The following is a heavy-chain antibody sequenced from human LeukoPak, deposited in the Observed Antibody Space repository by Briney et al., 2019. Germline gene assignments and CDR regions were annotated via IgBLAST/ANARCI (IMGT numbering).Heavy chain of an antibody. J-gene: IGHJ5*02. V-gene: IGHV4-34*01. Sequence: KPSETLSLTCAVYGGSFSVYYWSWIRQPPGKGLEWIGEINHSGSTNYNPSLKSRVTISVDTPKNQFSLKLSSVTAADTAVYYCARGTYYDFWSGYRGGWFDPWGQGTLVTVSS. CDR2: INHSGST. CDR3: ARGTYYDFWSGYRGGWFDP. CDR1: GGSFSVYY. D-gene: IGHD3-3*01.